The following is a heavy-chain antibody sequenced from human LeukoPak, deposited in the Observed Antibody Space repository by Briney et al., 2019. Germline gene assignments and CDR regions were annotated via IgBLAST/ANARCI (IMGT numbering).Heavy chain of an antibody. V-gene: IGHV1-8*01. J-gene: IGHJ5*02. CDR2: MNPNSGNT. D-gene: IGHD3-3*01. CDR1: GYTFTSYD. Sequence: GASVKVSCKASGYTFTSYDINWVRQATGQGLEWMGWMNPNSGNTGYAQKFQGRVTTTRNTSISTAYMELSSLRSEDTAVYYCARGALVKEWSDLYNWFDPWGQGTLVTVSS. CDR3: ARGALVKEWSDLYNWFDP.